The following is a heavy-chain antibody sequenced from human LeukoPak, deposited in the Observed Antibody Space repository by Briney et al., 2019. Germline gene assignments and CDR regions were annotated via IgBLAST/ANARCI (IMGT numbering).Heavy chain of an antibody. J-gene: IGHJ4*02. D-gene: IGHD3-16*01. CDR2: IRSKAYGGTA. CDR1: GFTFGDYA. V-gene: IGHV3-49*04. Sequence: GRSLRLSCTASGFTFGDYAMNWVRQAPGKGLEWVGVIRSKAYGGTAEYAASVKGRFTISRDDSKSIAYLHMSRLKTEDTAVYYCTSDGGENTSYWVRGTLVTVSS. CDR3: TSDGGENTSY.